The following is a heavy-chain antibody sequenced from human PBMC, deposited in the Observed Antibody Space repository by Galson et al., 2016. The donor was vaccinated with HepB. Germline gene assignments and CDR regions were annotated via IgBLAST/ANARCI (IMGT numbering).Heavy chain of an antibody. Sequence: SVKVSCKASGYTFTNYPINWVRQAPGQRLEWMGWISTGKDEAKYAQNFQGRATFTKDTSASTAYMELNSLRSEDTAVYYCARDQGGGWAPFDYWGQGTLVTVSS. D-gene: IGHD6-19*01. V-gene: IGHV1-3*04. CDR1: GYTFTNYP. CDR3: ARDQGGGWAPFDY. CDR2: ISTGKDEA. J-gene: IGHJ4*02.